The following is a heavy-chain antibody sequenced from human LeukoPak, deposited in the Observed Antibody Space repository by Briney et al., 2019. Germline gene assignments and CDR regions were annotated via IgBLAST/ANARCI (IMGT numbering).Heavy chain of an antibody. J-gene: IGHJ4*02. CDR3: ARMGYCSSTSCHDY. Sequence: SETLSLTCAVYGGSFSGYYWSWIRQPPGKGLEWIGEIHHSGSTNYNPSLKSRVTISVDKSKNQFSLKLSSVTAADTAVYYCARMGYCSSTSCHDYWGQGTLVTVSS. CDR1: GGSFSGYY. CDR2: IHHSGST. V-gene: IGHV4-34*01. D-gene: IGHD2-2*01.